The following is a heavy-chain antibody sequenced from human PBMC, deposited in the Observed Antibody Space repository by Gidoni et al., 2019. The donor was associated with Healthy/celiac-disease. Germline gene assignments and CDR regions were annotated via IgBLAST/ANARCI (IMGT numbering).Heavy chain of an antibody. J-gene: IGHJ5*02. CDR2: ISTSSNTI. Sequence: EVQLAESGGGLVQPGGSLRLSCAASGFPFSRYRMNWVRQAPGKGLEWVAYISTSSNTINYADSVKGRFTISRDNAKNSLYLQMNSLRTEDTAVYYCATVEGEGHNWFDPWGQGTLVTVSS. V-gene: IGHV3-48*01. CDR1: GFPFSRYR. CDR3: ATVEGEGHNWFDP. D-gene: IGHD1-26*01.